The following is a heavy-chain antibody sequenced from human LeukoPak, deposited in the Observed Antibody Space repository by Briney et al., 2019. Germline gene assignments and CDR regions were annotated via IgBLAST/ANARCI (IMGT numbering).Heavy chain of an antibody. CDR3: AKSLDYGGNRARLDF. D-gene: IGHD4-23*01. V-gene: IGHV3-23*01. J-gene: IGHJ4*02. Sequence: GSLRLSCAASGFTFSNYGLSWVRQAPGKGLEWVSGITGSGGSTYYADSVKGRFTISRDNSKNTLYLQMNSLRVDDTAVYYCAKSLDYGGNRARLDFWGQGTLVTVSS. CDR1: GFTFSNYG. CDR2: ITGSGGST.